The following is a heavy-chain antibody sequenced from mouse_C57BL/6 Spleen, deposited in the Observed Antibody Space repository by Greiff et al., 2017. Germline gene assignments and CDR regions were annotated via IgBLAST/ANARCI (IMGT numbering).Heavy chain of an antibody. V-gene: IGHV1-72*01. CDR2: IDPNSGGT. J-gene: IGHJ1*03. Sequence: VKQSCKASGYTFTSYWMHWVKQRPGRGLEWIGRIDPNSGGTKYNEKFKSKATLTVDKPSSTAYMQLSSLTSEDSAVYYCARGDYDGGPYWYFDVWGTGTTVTVSS. D-gene: IGHD2-4*01. CDR1: GYTFTSYW. CDR3: ARGDYDGGPYWYFDV.